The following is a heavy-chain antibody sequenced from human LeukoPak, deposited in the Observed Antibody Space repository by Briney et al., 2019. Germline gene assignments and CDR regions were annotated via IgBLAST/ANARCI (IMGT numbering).Heavy chain of an antibody. Sequence: PGGSLRLSCAASGFTFSTYGMAWVRQVPGNRLEWVSSIGATGGLISYADSVKGRFTVSSSEKTFYLQMNSLRAEDTAVYFCAAKILGSAPFDFWGQGTLVTASA. CDR2: IGATGGLI. V-gene: IGHV3-23*01. D-gene: IGHD3-10*01. J-gene: IGHJ4*02. CDR1: GFTFSTYG. CDR3: AAKILGSAPFDF.